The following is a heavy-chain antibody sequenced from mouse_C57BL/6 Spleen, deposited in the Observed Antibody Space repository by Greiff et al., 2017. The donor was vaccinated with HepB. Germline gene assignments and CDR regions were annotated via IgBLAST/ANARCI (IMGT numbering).Heavy chain of an antibody. CDR3: AKEDGYYLDY. D-gene: IGHD2-3*01. CDR2: IYPSDSET. J-gene: IGHJ2*01. Sequence: QVQLQQPGAELVRPGSSVKLSCKASGYTFTSYRMDWVKQRPGQGLEWIGNIYPSDSETHYNQKFKDKATLTVDKSSSTAYMQLSSLTSEDSAVYYCAKEDGYYLDYWGQGTTLTVSS. V-gene: IGHV1-61*01. CDR1: GYTFTSYR.